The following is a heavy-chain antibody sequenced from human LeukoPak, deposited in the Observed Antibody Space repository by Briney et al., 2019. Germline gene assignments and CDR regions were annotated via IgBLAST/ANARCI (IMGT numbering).Heavy chain of an antibody. V-gene: IGHV5-51*01. Sequence: GESLKLSCKGFGDSFTSLWIAWVRQVPGKGLEWMGAIYPDDSDTRYSPSFQGQVTISADKSITTAYLQWSSLKASDSAIYYCARHPRWSAPTPIRGFDPWGQGTLVTVSS. CDR3: ARHPRWSAPTPIRGFDP. CDR1: GDSFTSLW. CDR2: IYPDDSDT. J-gene: IGHJ5*02. D-gene: IGHD2-15*01.